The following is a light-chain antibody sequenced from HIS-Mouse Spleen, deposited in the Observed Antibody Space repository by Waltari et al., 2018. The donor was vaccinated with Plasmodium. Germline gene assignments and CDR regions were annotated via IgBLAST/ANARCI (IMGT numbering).Light chain of an antibody. J-gene: IGKJ3*01. V-gene: IGKV3-11*01. CDR2: DAS. CDR1: QSVSSY. Sequence: EIVLTQSPATLSLSPGERATLSCRASQSVSSYLAWYQQKPGQAPRPLIYDASNRATGIPARFSCSGSGTYFTLTISSLEPEDFAVYYCQQRSNWPITFGPGTKVDIK. CDR3: QQRSNWPIT.